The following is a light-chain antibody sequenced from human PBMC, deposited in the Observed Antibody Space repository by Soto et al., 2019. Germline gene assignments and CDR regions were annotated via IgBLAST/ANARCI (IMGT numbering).Light chain of an antibody. J-gene: IGKJ1*01. Sequence: DIPMTQSPSSLSASVGDRVTITCRASQSISNYLNWYQQKPGKAPKVLIYAASSLQSGVPSRFSGSGSGTDFTLTISSLQPEDFATYYCQQSYSTPPWTFGQGTKVEIQ. CDR2: AAS. CDR3: QQSYSTPPWT. CDR1: QSISNY. V-gene: IGKV1-39*01.